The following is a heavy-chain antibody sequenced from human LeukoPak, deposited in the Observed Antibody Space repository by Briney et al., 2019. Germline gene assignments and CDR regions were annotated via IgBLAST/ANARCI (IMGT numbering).Heavy chain of an antibody. D-gene: IGHD3-9*01. CDR1: GDSISSHY. CDR3: ARGYYDILTGYFFYWYFDL. CDR2: IYTSGAT. Sequence: PSETLSLTCTVSGDSISSHYWSWIRQPAGKELGWIGRIYTSGATSYNPSLKSRVTMSVDTSKNQFSLKLSSVTAADTAVYYCARGYYDILTGYFFYWYFDLWGRGTQVTVSS. J-gene: IGHJ2*01. V-gene: IGHV4-4*07.